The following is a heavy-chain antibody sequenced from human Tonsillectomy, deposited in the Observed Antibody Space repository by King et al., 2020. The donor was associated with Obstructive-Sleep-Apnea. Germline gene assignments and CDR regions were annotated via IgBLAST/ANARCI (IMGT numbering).Heavy chain of an antibody. V-gene: IGHV7-4-1*02. CDR2: INTNTGNP. J-gene: IGHJ4*02. Sequence: QLVQSGSELKKPGASVKVSCKASGYTFTSFPMNWVRQAPGQGLEWMGWINTNTGNPTYAQGFTGRFVFSLDTSVSTAYLQISSLKAEDTAVYFCARDYEFPPARFGDWDYWGQGTLVTVSS. CDR1: GYTFTSFP. D-gene: IGHD3-10*01. CDR3: ARDYEFPPARFGDWDY.